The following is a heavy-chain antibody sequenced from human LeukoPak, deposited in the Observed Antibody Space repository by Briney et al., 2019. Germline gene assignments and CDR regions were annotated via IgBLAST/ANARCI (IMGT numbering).Heavy chain of an antibody. D-gene: IGHD3-10*01. V-gene: IGHV4-34*01. J-gene: IGHJ4*02. CDR3: ARGITMVRGVPTVFDY. Sequence: SETLSLTCAVSGGSFSGYYWSWTRQPPGKGLEWIGEINHSGSTNYNPSLKSRVTISVDTSKNQFSLKLSSVTAADTAVYYCARGITMVRGVPTVFDYWGQGTLVTVSS. CDR2: INHSGST. CDR1: GGSFSGYY.